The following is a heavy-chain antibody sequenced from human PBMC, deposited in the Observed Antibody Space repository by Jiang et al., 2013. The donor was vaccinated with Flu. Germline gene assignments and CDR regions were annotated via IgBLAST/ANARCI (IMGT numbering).Heavy chain of an antibody. CDR3: AGKGLSSGWYGALAFDF. CDR1: GFTVSSNY. CDR2: IYSGGYT. V-gene: IGHV3-53*04. Sequence: QLVESGGGLVQPGGSLRLSCAASGFTVSSNYMTWVRQAPGKGLEWVSVIYSGGYTYYADSVKGRFTISRHNSKNTLYLQMNSLRAEDTAVYYCAGKGLSSGWYGALAFDFWGQGTMVTVSS. D-gene: IGHD6-19*01. J-gene: IGHJ3*01.